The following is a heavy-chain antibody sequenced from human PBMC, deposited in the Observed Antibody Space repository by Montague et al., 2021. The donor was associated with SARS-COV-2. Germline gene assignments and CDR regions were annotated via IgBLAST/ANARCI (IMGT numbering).Heavy chain of an antibody. Sequence: SETLSLTCAVYGGSFSDYYWTWIRQPPGKGLEWIGKINESVSAKXTPSLRSGVTISIYAAKSQFSLNLYSVTAADTALYYCAGRDHRGVWGLDAWGQGTLVTVSS. V-gene: IGHV4-34*01. CDR3: AGRDHRGVWGLDA. J-gene: IGHJ3*01. CDR1: GGSFSDYY. CDR2: INESVSA. D-gene: IGHD3-16*01.